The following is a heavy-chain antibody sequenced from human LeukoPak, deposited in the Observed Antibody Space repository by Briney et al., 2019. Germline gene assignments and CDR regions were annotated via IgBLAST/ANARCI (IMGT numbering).Heavy chain of an antibody. V-gene: IGHV4-59*01. Sequence: SETLSLTCTVSGGSISSYYWSWIRQPPGKGLEWIGYIYYSGSTNYNPSLKSRVTISVDTSKNQFSLKLSSVTAADTAVYYCARALPFRYFDYWGQGTLVTVSS. CDR1: GGSISSYY. J-gene: IGHJ4*02. CDR3: ARALPFRYFDY. CDR2: IYYSGST. D-gene: IGHD2/OR15-2a*01.